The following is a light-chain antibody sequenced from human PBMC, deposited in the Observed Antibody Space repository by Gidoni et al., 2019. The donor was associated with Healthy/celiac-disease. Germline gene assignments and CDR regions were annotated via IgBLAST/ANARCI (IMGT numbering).Light chain of an antibody. CDR2: AAS. Sequence: AIWMTQSPSLLSASPGDRVTISCRMSQCISSYLSWYQQKPGKAPELLIYAASTLKSGVPSRFSGSGSGTDFTLTISCLQSEDFATYYCKQYYSFPWTFGQGTKVEIK. CDR1: QCISSY. J-gene: IGKJ1*01. CDR3: KQYYSFPWT. V-gene: IGKV1D-8*02.